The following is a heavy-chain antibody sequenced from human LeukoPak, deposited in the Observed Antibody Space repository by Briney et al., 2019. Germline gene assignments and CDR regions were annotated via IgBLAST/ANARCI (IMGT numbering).Heavy chain of an antibody. D-gene: IGHD2-21*02. J-gene: IGHJ6*02. CDR1: GFTVSSNY. V-gene: IGHV3-53*01. CDR2: IYSGGST. CDR3: ARDLNCGGDCYPLYGMDV. Sequence: GGSLRLSFAASGFTVSSNYMSWVRQAPGKGLEWVSVIYSGGSTYYADSVKGRFTIFRDNSKNTLYLQMNSLRAEDTAVYYCARDLNCGGDCYPLYGMDVWGQGTTVTVSS.